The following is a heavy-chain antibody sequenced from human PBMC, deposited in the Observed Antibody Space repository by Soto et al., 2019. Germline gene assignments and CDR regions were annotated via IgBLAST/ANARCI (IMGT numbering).Heavy chain of an antibody. D-gene: IGHD2-15*01. CDR3: ARFDGSGRYFDY. CDR1: GGSISGHF. J-gene: IGHJ4*02. CDR2: IYDGVTT. V-gene: IGHV4-59*08. Sequence: SETLSLTCTVSGGSISGHFWSWIRQPPGKRLEWIGNIYDGVTTNYNPSLKSRVTLSLDTSKRQFSLKLNSVTAADTAMYYCARFDGSGRYFDYWGQGTLVTVSS.